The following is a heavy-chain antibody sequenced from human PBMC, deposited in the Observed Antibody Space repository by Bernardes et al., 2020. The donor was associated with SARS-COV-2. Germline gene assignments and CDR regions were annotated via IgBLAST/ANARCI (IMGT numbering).Heavy chain of an antibody. CDR2: IIPIFGTA. CDR1: GGTFSSYA. J-gene: IGHJ6*02. Sequence: SVKVSCKASGGTFSSYAISWVRQAPGQGLEWMGGIIPIFGTANYAQKFQGRVTITADESTSTAYMELSSLRSEDTAVYYCARDPRIAVAAPWGMDVWGQGTTVTVSS. D-gene: IGHD6-19*01. CDR3: ARDPRIAVAAPWGMDV. V-gene: IGHV1-69*13.